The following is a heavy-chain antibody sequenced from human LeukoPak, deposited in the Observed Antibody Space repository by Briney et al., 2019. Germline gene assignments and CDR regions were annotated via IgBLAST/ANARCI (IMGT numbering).Heavy chain of an antibody. D-gene: IGHD6-13*01. CDR1: GGSISSSSYY. CDR3: ARTRCLGLCRRSSSWYDY. Sequence: SETLSLTCTVSGGSISSSSYYWGWIRQPPGKGLEWIGSIYYSGSTYYNPSLKSRVTISVDTSKNQFSLKLSSVTAADTAVYYCARTRCLGLCRRSSSWYDYWGQGTLVTVSS. V-gene: IGHV4-39*07. J-gene: IGHJ4*02. CDR2: IYYSGST.